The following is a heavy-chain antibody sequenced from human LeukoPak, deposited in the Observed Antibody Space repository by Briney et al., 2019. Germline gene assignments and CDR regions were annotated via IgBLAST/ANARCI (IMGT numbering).Heavy chain of an antibody. CDR1: GGSISSSNW. CDR3: ASLDGYDSSGYYYDFDY. D-gene: IGHD3-22*01. CDR2: IYHSGST. V-gene: IGHV4-4*02. J-gene: IGHJ4*02. Sequence: PSETLSLTCAVSGGSISSSNWWSWVRQPPGKGLEWIGEIYHSGSTNYNPSLKSRVTISVDKSKNQFSLKLSSVTAADTAVYHCASLDGYDSSGYYYDFDYWGQGTLVTVSS.